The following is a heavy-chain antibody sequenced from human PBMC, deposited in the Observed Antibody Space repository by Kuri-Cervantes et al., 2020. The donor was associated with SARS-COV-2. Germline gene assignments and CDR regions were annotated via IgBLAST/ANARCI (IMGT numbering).Heavy chain of an antibody. D-gene: IGHD6-19*01. CDR1: GFLFSASA. CDR3: TTERWLVPVFDY. V-gene: IGHV3-73*01. J-gene: IGHJ4*02. Sequence: GESLKISCEVSGFLFSASAIHWVRQGSGKGLEWVGRVRGKANNYATAYAASVKGRFTISRDDSKNMAYLQMNSLKTEDTAVYYCTTERWLVPVFDYWGQGTLVTVSS. CDR2: VRGKANNYAT.